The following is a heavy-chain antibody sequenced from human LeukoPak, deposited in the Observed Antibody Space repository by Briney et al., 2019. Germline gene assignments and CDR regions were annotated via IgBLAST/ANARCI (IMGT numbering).Heavy chain of an antibody. V-gene: IGHV4-39*07. CDR3: ARAPGRLGSGSYNWFDP. CDR2: IYYSGST. Sequence: SETLSLTCTVSGGSISSSSYYWGWIRQPPGKGLEWIGSIYYSGSTNYNPSLKSRVTISVDTSKNQFSLKLSSVTAADMAVYYCARAPGRLGSGSYNWFDPWGQGTLVTVSS. CDR1: GGSISSSSYY. J-gene: IGHJ5*02. D-gene: IGHD3-10*01.